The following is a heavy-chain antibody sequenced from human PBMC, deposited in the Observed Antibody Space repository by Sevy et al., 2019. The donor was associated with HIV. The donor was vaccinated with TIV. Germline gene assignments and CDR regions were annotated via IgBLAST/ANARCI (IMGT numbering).Heavy chain of an antibody. CDR3: TRDLPPSATAVAHFDY. J-gene: IGHJ4*02. CDR2: ISSSATLI. CDR1: GFLFSSYE. V-gene: IGHV3-48*03. D-gene: IGHD4-17*01. Sequence: GGSLRLSCAASGFLFSSYEMNWVRQIPGKGLEWISFISSSATLIYYGDSVRGRFTISRDNAKNSLYLQMNSLRAEDTGVYYCTRDLPPSATAVAHFDYRGQGTLVTVSS.